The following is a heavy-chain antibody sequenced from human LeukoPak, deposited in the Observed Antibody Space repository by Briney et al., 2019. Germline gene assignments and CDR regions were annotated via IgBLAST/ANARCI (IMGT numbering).Heavy chain of an antibody. V-gene: IGHV4-59*01. Sequence: PSETLSLTCTVSGGSISSYYWSWIRQPPGKGLEWIGYIYYSGSTNYNPSLRSRVTISVDTSKNQFSLKLSSVTAADTAVYYCARGSIKNFDYWGQGNLVTVSS. CDR2: IYYSGST. J-gene: IGHJ4*02. CDR1: GGSISSYY. D-gene: IGHD3-9*01. CDR3: ARGSIKNFDY.